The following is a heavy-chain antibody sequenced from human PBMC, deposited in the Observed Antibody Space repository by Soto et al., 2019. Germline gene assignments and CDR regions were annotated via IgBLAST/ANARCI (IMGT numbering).Heavy chain of an antibody. V-gene: IGHV6-1*01. CDR2: TYYRSKWYN. J-gene: IGHJ6*02. D-gene: IGHD5-12*01. CDR3: ARETGREMATNARSVYYYYGMDV. CDR1: GDSVSGNSAA. Sequence: SQTLSLTCAISGDSVSGNSAAWKCIRHSPSRGLEWLGRTYYRSKWYNDYAVSVKSRITINPDTSKNQFSLQLNSVTPEDTAVYYCARETGREMATNARSVYYYYGMDVWGQGTTVTVSS.